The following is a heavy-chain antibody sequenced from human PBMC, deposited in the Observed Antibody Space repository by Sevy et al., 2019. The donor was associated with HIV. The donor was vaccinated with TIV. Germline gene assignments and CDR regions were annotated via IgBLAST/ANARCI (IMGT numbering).Heavy chain of an antibody. CDR1: GFTFSSYG. V-gene: IGHV3-33*06. CDR2: IWYDGSNK. J-gene: IGHJ4*02. CDR3: AKDTEYSSSWYDY. D-gene: IGHD6-13*01. Sequence: GGSLRLSCAASGFTFSSYGMHWVRQAPGKGLEWVEVIWYDGSNKYYADSVKGRFTISRDNSKNTLYLQMNSLRAEDTAVYYCAKDTEYSSSWYDYWGQGTLVTVSS.